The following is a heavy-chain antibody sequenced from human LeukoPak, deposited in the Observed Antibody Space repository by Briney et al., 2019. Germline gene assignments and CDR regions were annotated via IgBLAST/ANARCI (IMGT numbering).Heavy chain of an antibody. CDR2: IKQDGSAK. CDR3: VRCPYDSTGYYSVPSHLDY. V-gene: IGHV3-7*01. D-gene: IGHD3-22*01. Sequence: GGSLRLSCAASGFTFSTYWMTWVRQAPGKGLEWVANIKQDGSAKYYVDSLRGRFSISRDNVKNSLFLQMNSLSAEDTAVYYCVRCPYDSTGYYSVPSHLDYWGQGTLVTVSS. J-gene: IGHJ4*02. CDR1: GFTFSTYW.